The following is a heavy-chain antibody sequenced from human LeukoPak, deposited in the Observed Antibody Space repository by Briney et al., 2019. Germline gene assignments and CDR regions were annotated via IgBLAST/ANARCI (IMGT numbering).Heavy chain of an antibody. CDR3: AKGGSNNWSFDN. J-gene: IGHJ4*02. CDR1: GLTFSNYG. D-gene: IGHD1-1*01. V-gene: IGHV3-30*02. Sequence: GGSLRLSCAAAGLTFSNYGMHWVRQAPGKGLQWVAYIRYDGRNKYSADSVKGRFTIYRDNSKSTLYLQMNSLRPEDTAVYYCAKGGSNNWSFDNWGQDTLVTVSS. CDR2: IRYDGRNK.